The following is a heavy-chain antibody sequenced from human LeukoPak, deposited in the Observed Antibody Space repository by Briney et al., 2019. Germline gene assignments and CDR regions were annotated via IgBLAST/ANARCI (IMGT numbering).Heavy chain of an antibody. D-gene: IGHD2-15*01. CDR3: ARDRNEVVVAANRPLGWFDP. Sequence: GGSLRLSCAASGFTFSSSAMHWVRQAPGKGLEWVAVISYDGSNKYYADSVKGRFTISRDISKNTLYLQMNSLRAEDTAVYYCARDRNEVVVAANRPLGWFDPWGQGTLVTVSS. CDR2: ISYDGSNK. CDR1: GFTFSSSA. V-gene: IGHV3-30*04. J-gene: IGHJ5*02.